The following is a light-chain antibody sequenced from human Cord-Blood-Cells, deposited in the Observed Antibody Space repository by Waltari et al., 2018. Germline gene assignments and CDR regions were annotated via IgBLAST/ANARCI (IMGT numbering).Light chain of an antibody. CDR1: SSDVGSYNL. V-gene: IGLV2-23*01. J-gene: IGLJ2*01. CDR3: CSYAGSSTVV. CDR2: EGS. Sequence: QSALTQPASVSGSPGQSITLSCTGPSSDVGSYNLVSWYQQHPGKAPKRMIYEGSKRPSGVSNRFSGTKSGNTASLTISGLQDEDEADYYCCSYAGSSTVVFGGGTKLTVL.